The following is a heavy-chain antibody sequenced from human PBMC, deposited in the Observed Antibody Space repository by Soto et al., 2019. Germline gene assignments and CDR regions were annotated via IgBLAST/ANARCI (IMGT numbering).Heavy chain of an antibody. CDR1: GASFDSYT. V-gene: IGHV1-69*01. Sequence: QVQLVQSGAAVRKSGSSVKVSCKLSGASFDSYTITWVRQAPGQGLEWMGGVIPIFGTTNYAQKFQGRLTITADGFTSAAYMDLSSLTSEDTAVYYCARGPLYDLESGMYWYFDLWGRGTLVTVSS. CDR3: ARGPLYDLESGMYWYFDL. J-gene: IGHJ2*01. D-gene: IGHD1-26*01. CDR2: VIPIFGTT.